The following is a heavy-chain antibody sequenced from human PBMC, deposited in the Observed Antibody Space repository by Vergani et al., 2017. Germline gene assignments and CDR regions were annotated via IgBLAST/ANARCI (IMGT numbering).Heavy chain of an antibody. CDR3: AFIIAARPGVVDY. CDR2: ISGSGGST. V-gene: IGHV3-23*01. Sequence: EVQLLESGGGLVQPGGSLRLSCAASGFTFSSYAMSWVRQAPGKGLEWVSAISGSGGSTNYADSVKGRFTISRDNSKNTLYLQMNSLRAEDTAVYYCAFIIAARPGVVDYWGQGTLVTVSS. D-gene: IGHD6-6*01. J-gene: IGHJ4*02. CDR1: GFTFSSYA.